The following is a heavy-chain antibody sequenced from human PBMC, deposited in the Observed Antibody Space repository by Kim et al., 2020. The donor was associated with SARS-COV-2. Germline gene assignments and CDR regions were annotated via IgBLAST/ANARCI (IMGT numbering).Heavy chain of an antibody. CDR2: ISGSGGST. V-gene: IGHV3-23*01. J-gene: IGHJ5*02. Sequence: GGSLRLSCAASGFTFSSYAMSWVRQAPGKGLEWVSAISGSGGSTYYADSVKGRFTISRDNSKNTLYLQMNSLRAEDTAVYYCAKSPLVVYAIRETDWFDPWGQGTLVTVSS. D-gene: IGHD2-8*02. CDR1: GFTFSSYA. CDR3: AKSPLVVYAIRETDWFDP.